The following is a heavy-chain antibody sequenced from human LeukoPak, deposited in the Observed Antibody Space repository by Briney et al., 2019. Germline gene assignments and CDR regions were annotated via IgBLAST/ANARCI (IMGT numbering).Heavy chain of an antibody. D-gene: IGHD5-12*01. Sequence: PGGSLRLSCAASGFTFSTYAMSWVRQAPGKGLEWVSAISGSGTSTYYADSVKGRFTIYRDNSKNTLYLQMNSLRVEDTAVYYCAKDGSVGLRYPNWYFDLWGRGTLVTVSS. CDR3: AKDGSVGLRYPNWYFDL. CDR1: GFTFSTYA. V-gene: IGHV3-23*01. CDR2: ISGSGTST. J-gene: IGHJ2*01.